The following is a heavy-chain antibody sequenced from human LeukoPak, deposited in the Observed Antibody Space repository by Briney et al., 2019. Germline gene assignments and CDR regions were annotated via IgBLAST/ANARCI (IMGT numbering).Heavy chain of an antibody. CDR2: INPNSGGT. V-gene: IGHV1-2*02. CDR3: ARSGRNYDYVWGSKYWFDP. CDR1: GYTFTGYY. D-gene: IGHD3-16*01. J-gene: IGHJ5*02. Sequence: ASVKVSCKASGYTFTGYYMHWVRQAPGQGLEWMGWINPNSGGTNYAQKFQGRVTMTRDTSISTAYMELSRLRSDDTAVYYCARSGRNYDYVWGSKYWFDPWGRGTLVTVSS.